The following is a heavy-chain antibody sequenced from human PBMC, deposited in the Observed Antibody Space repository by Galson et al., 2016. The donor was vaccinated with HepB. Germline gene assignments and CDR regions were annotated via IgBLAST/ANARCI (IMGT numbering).Heavy chain of an antibody. CDR3: ARQIVVVVAATRGVDWFDP. CDR2: IYYSGST. J-gene: IGHJ5*02. D-gene: IGHD2-15*01. V-gene: IGHV4-39*01. Sequence: SETLSLTCTVSGGSISSGDSYWSWIRQPPGKGLEWIGYIYYSGSTYYNPSLKSRVTMSVDTSKNQFSLKLNSVTAADTAVYYCARQIVVVVAATRGVDWFDPWGQGTLVTVSS. CDR1: GGSISSGDSY.